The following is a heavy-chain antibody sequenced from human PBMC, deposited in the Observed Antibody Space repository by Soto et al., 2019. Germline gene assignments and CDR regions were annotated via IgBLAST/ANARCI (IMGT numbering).Heavy chain of an antibody. D-gene: IGHD6-6*01. Sequence: ASVKVSCKASGYPFTIYAIHWVRQAPGQSLEWMGWINPGNGDTKYSQIFQGRVTITWDTSARTAYMDLSSLISEDTADYYCARDSSSSRSFDYWGQGARVTVSS. J-gene: IGHJ4*02. CDR2: INPGNGDT. V-gene: IGHV1-3*01. CDR3: ARDSSSSRSFDY. CDR1: GYPFTIYA.